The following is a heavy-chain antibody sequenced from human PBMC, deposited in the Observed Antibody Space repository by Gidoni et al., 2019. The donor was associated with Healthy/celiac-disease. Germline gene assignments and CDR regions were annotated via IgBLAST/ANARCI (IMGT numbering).Heavy chain of an antibody. Sequence: EVQLLESGGGLVQPGGSLRLSCAASGFTFSSYALRWVRQAPGKGLEWVSAISGSGGSTYYADSVKGRFTISRDNSKNTLYLQMNSLRAEDTAVYYCAKGAPAVDYYYDYGMDVWGQGTTVTVSS. J-gene: IGHJ6*02. V-gene: IGHV3-23*01. CDR1: GFTFSSYA. CDR3: AKGAPAVDYYYDYGMDV. CDR2: ISGSGGST. D-gene: IGHD2-2*01.